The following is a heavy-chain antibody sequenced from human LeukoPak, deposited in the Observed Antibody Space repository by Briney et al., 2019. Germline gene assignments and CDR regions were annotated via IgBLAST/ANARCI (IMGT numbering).Heavy chain of an antibody. CDR3: GNRCLALD. J-gene: IGHJ4*02. CDR2: IDRSGSYI. Sequence: GGSLRLSCAASGFTFSTLDFNWVRQAPGRGLEWVSSIDRSGSYIYYADSVKGRFTISRDNAKNSLYLQMDSLRAEDTAVQYCGNRCLALDWGQGTLVTVSS. CDR1: GFTFSTLD. D-gene: IGHD3-16*01. V-gene: IGHV3-21*01.